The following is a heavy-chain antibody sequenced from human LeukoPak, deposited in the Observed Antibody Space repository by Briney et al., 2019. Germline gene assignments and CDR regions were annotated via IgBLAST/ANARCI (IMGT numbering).Heavy chain of an antibody. V-gene: IGHV3-23*01. Sequence: GGSLRLSCAASGFTFSSYAMSWVRQAPGKGLEWVLAISGSGGSTYYADSVKGRFTISRDNSKNTLYLQMNSLRAEDTAVYYCAKVVDFWSGYSDYYYGMDVWGQGTTVTVSS. CDR1: GFTFSSYA. CDR2: ISGSGGST. D-gene: IGHD3-3*01. CDR3: AKVVDFWSGYSDYYYGMDV. J-gene: IGHJ6*02.